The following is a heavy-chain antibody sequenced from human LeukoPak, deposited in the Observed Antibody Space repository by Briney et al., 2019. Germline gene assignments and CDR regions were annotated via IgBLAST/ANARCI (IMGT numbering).Heavy chain of an antibody. CDR1: GYTFTNYY. CDR3: AGSGGFYYFDY. V-gene: IGHV1-46*01. Sequence: ASVKVSCKASGYTFTNYYFQWVRKAPGQRLEWMGIINPSGGSTTYAQKFQGKITMTTDTSTSTVYMELSSLRSEDTAVYYCAGSGGFYYFDYWGQGTLVTVSS. CDR2: INPSGGST. D-gene: IGHD1-26*01. J-gene: IGHJ4*02.